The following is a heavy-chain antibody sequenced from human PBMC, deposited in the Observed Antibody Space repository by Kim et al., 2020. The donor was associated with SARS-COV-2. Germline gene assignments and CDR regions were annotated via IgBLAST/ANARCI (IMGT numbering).Heavy chain of an antibody. CDR3: ARRAIATSGPTYSWFDP. D-gene: IGHD6-13*01. CDR2: IYPADSDI. V-gene: IGHV5-51*01. Sequence: GESLKISCKGSGYNFSNYWIGWVRQTPGKGLEWMGFIYPADSDIRYSPSFQGQVTISVDMSISTAYLQWSSLKASDTAIYYCARRAIATSGPTYSWFDPWGQGILVTVSS. J-gene: IGHJ5*02. CDR1: GYNFSNYW.